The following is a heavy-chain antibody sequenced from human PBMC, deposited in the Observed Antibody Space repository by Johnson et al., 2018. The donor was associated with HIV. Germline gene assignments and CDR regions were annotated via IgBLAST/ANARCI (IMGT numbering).Heavy chain of an antibody. D-gene: IGHD3-22*01. J-gene: IGHJ3*02. CDR2: IWYDGSNK. V-gene: IGHV3-30*19. CDR1: GFTFSYYG. Sequence: QVQLVESGGGVVQPGRSLRLSCAASGFTFSYYGIHWVRQAPGKGLEWVAVIWYDGSNKYYADYVKGRFTISRDNSKNTRYLQMNSLRAEDPAGYYCARDRYYDSSGSHAFDIWGQGTMVTVSS. CDR3: ARDRYYDSSGSHAFDI.